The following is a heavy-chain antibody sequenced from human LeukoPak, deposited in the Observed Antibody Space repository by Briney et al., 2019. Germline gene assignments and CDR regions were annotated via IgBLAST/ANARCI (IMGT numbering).Heavy chain of an antibody. Sequence: AASVKVSCKASGYTFTGYYMHWVRQAPEQGLEWMGWINPNSGGTNYAQKFQGWVTMTRDTSISTAYMELSRLRSDDTAVYYCARGPYYYDGSGSLHLFDYWGQGTLVTVSS. CDR3: ARGPYYYDGSGSLHLFDY. CDR1: GYTFTGYY. CDR2: INPNSGGT. V-gene: IGHV1-2*04. J-gene: IGHJ4*02. D-gene: IGHD3-22*01.